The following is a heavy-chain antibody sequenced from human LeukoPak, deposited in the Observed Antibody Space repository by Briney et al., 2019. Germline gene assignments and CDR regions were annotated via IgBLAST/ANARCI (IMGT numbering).Heavy chain of an antibody. CDR3: ASGSPAGDY. CDR1: GFTFSDYY. D-gene: IGHD1-26*01. V-gene: IGHV3-11*06. CDR2: ISSTSIYT. Sequence: GGSLRLSCAASGFTFSDYYMSWIRQAPGKGLEWVSGISSTSIYTNYADSVKGRFTISRDNAKNSLYLQMTSLRAEDTAVYYCASGSPAGDYWGQGTLVTVSS. J-gene: IGHJ4*02.